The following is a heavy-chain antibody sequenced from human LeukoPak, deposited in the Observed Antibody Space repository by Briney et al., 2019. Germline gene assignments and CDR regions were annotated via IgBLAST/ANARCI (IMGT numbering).Heavy chain of an antibody. J-gene: IGHJ4*02. V-gene: IGHV4-34*01. CDR2: INHSGST. Sequence: PSETLSLTCAVYGGSFSGYYWSWIRQPPGKGLEWIGEINHSGSTNYNPSLKSRVTISVDTSKNQFSLKLSSVTAADTAVYYCARQTYSSGWYSGFDYWGQGTLVTVSS. D-gene: IGHD6-19*01. CDR1: GGSFSGYY. CDR3: ARQTYSSGWYSGFDY.